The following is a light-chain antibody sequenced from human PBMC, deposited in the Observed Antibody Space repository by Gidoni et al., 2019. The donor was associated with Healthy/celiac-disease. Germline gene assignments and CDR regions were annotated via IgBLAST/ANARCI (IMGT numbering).Light chain of an antibody. Sequence: QMTQYPSSLSASVGDSVTITCRASQRISSYLNWYQQKPGKAPKLLIYAASSLQSGVPSRFSGSGSGTDFTLTISSLQPEDFATYYCQQSYSTSWTFGQGTKVEIK. V-gene: IGKV1-39*01. CDR3: QQSYSTSWT. CDR2: AAS. CDR1: QRISSY. J-gene: IGKJ1*01.